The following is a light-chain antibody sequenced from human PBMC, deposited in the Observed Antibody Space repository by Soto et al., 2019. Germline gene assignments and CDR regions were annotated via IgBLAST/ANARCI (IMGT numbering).Light chain of an antibody. V-gene: IGKV1-39*01. CDR2: AAS. CDR3: QQSYSTLRT. J-gene: IGKJ1*01. CDR1: QSISSY. Sequence: DIQMTQSPSSLSASVGDRVTITCRASQSISSYLNWYQQKPGKAPKLLIYAASSLQSGVPSRFSGSGSGTDFTLPISSLRPEDFATYYCQQSYSTLRTFGQGTKVEIK.